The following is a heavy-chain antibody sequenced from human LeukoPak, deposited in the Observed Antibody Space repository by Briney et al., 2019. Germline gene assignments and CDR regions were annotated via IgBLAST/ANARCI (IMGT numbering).Heavy chain of an antibody. CDR1: GGSISSGGYY. D-gene: IGHD3-22*01. CDR2: IYYSGST. J-gene: IGHJ4*02. Sequence: PSQTLSLTCTVSGGSISSGGYYWSWIRQHPGKGLEWIGYIYYSGSTYYNPSLKSRVTISVDTSKNQFSLKLSSVTAADTAVYYCARGGSGYYGSNLDYWGQGTLVTVSS. V-gene: IGHV4-31*03. CDR3: ARGGSGYYGSNLDY.